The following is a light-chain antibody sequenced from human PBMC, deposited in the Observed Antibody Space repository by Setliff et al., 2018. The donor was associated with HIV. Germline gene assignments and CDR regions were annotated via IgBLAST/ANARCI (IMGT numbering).Light chain of an antibody. V-gene: IGKV4-1*01. Sequence: DIMMTQSPDSLAVSVGERATINCKSSQSVLYSGNNKNYLAWYQQKPGQPPKLLIYWASTRQSGVPDRFSGSGSGTDFTLTISSLQAEDVAVYYCQQYYSTPFTVGGGTKVDIK. CDR3: QQYYSTPFT. J-gene: IGKJ4*01. CDR2: WAS. CDR1: QSVLYSGNNKNY.